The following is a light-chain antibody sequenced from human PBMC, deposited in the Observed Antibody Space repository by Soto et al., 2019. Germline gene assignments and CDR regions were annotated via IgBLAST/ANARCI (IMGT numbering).Light chain of an antibody. CDR2: EVS. CDR3: MQSTQLPRT. J-gene: IGKJ5*01. Sequence: DLVMIQTRLSLALGRGQPASISCKSSQSLLHITGETFLFWYLQKPGQSPQLLIYEVSTRVSGVPDRFSGSGPGTDFTLEIRRVETDDAGIHNCMQSTQLPRTFGQGTRLEIK. CDR1: QSLLHITGETF. V-gene: IGKV2D-29*02.